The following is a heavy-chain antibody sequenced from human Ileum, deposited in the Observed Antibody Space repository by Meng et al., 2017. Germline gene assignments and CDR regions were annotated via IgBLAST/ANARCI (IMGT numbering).Heavy chain of an antibody. V-gene: IGHV4-4*02. CDR3: ARHGGYYQGF. D-gene: IGHD4-23*01. J-gene: IGHJ4*02. CDR2: ISHSGST. Sequence: GQLQGSGPGLVKPSGTLSLTCAVSSGSITRDTYRSWVRLPPGKGLEWIGQISHSGSTFYNPSLKSRVTMSVDKSKSQFSLMLTSVTAADTAVDYCARHGGYYQGFWGQGTLVTVSS. CDR1: SGSITRDTY.